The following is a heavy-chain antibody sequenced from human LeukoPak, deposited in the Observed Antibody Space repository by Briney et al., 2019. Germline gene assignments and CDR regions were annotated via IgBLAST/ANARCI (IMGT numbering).Heavy chain of an antibody. CDR2: IYYSGST. CDR1: GGSVSSGSYY. D-gene: IGHD4-17*01. CDR3: VRDFDYGDYSGDAFDI. J-gene: IGHJ3*02. Sequence: SETLSLTCTVSGGSVSSGSYYWSGIRQPPGKGLEWIGYIYYSGSTNYNPSLKSRVTISVDTSKNKFSLKLSSVTAADTAVYYCVRDFDYGDYSGDAFDIWGQGTMVTVSS. V-gene: IGHV4-61*01.